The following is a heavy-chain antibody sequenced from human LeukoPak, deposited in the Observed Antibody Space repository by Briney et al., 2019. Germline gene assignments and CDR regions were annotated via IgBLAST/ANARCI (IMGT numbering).Heavy chain of an antibody. CDR1: GFTFSSYA. CDR2: ISYDGSNK. D-gene: IGHD1-26*01. V-gene: IGHV3-30*18. J-gene: IGHJ3*02. CDR3: AKARAGATVDAFDI. Sequence: GGSLRLSCVGSGFTFSSYAMSWVRQAPGKGLEWVAVISYDGSNKYYADSVKGRFTISRDNSKNTLYLQMNSLRAEDTAVYYCAKARAGATVDAFDIWGQGTMVTVSS.